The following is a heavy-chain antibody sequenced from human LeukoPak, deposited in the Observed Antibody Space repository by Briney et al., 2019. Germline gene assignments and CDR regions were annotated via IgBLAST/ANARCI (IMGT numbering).Heavy chain of an antibody. D-gene: IGHD4-17*01. Sequence: GGSLRLSCSASGFTFSSYAMEWVRQVPGKGLEYVSGISSNGGSTYYADSVKGRFTISRDNSKNTLYLQMSSLRAEDTALYYCGKDPMTTMTSHFDYWGQGTLVTVSS. V-gene: IGHV3-64D*06. CDR1: GFTFSSYA. CDR3: GKDPMTTMTSHFDY. J-gene: IGHJ4*02. CDR2: ISSNGGST.